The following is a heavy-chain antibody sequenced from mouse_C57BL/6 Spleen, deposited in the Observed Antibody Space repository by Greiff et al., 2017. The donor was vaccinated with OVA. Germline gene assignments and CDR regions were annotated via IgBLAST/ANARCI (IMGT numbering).Heavy chain of an antibody. V-gene: IGHV1-81*01. CDR2: IYPRRGNT. Sequence: QVQLKESGAELARPGASVKLSCKASGYTFTSYGISWVKQRTGQGLEWIGEIYPRRGNTYYNEKFKGKATLTADKSSSTAYMELRSLTSEDSAVYFCARSRSNSGFDVWGTGTTVTVSS. CDR3: ARSRSNSGFDV. CDR1: GYTFTSYG. D-gene: IGHD2-5*01. J-gene: IGHJ1*03.